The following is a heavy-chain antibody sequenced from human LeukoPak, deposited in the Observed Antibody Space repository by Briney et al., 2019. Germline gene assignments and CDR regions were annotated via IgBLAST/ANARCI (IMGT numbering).Heavy chain of an antibody. CDR3: ARDSRGGNSYYFDS. Sequence: SETLSLTCAVSGGSISSSNWWSWVRQPPGKGLEWIGEIYHSGSTYYNPSLKSRVTISLDTSKNQFSLILNSVTAADTAVYYCARDSRGGNSYYFDSWGQGTLVTVSS. CDR2: IYHSGST. CDR1: GGSISSSNW. D-gene: IGHD4-23*01. J-gene: IGHJ4*02. V-gene: IGHV4-4*02.